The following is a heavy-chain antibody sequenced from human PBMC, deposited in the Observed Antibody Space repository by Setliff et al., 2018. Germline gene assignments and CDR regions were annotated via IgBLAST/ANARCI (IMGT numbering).Heavy chain of an antibody. CDR1: GGSFSGYS. CDR3: ARDQFSSGWYGPPESYFDC. D-gene: IGHD6-19*01. CDR2: INHSGST. Sequence: SETLSLTCAVYGGSFSGYSWSWIRQPPGKGLEWIGKINHSGSTNYNPSLKSRVTISIDTSKNQFSLKLSSVTAADTAVYYCARDQFSSGWYGPPESYFDCWGQGILVTVSS. J-gene: IGHJ4*02. V-gene: IGHV4-34*01.